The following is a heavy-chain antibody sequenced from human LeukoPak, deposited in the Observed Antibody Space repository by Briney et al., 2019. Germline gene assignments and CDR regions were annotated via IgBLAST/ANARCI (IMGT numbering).Heavy chain of an antibody. D-gene: IGHD3-10*01. CDR2: IIPIFGTA. V-gene: IGHV1-69*13. CDR1: GGTFSSYA. J-gene: IGHJ5*01. CDR3: ARVVKRGTYYYGSGSYFRFDP. Sequence: SVKVSCKASGGTFSSYAISWVRQAPGQGLEWMGGIIPIFGTANYAQKFQGRVTITADESTSTAYMELSSLRSEDTAVYYCARVVKRGTYYYGSGSYFRFDPWGQGTLVTVSS.